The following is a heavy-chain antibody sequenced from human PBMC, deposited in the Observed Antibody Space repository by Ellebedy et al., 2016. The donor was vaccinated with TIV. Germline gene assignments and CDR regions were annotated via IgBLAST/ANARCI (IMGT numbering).Heavy chain of an antibody. V-gene: IGHV3-48*02. J-gene: IGHJ4*02. Sequence: GESLKISCAASGFTFSSYWMHWVRQAPGKGLEWVSYISSSSSTIYYADSVKGRFTISRDNAKNSLYLQMNSLRDEDTAVYYCARVRRYDILTGYDDPYFDYWGQGTLVTVSS. CDR2: ISSSSSTI. CDR3: ARVRRYDILTGYDDPYFDY. D-gene: IGHD3-9*01. CDR1: GFTFSSYW.